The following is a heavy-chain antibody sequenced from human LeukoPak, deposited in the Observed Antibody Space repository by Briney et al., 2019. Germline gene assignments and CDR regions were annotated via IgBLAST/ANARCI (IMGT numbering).Heavy chain of an antibody. Sequence: SETLSLTGAGYDGSCNDYYWSWIRQPPGKGLKWIGETNHRGSTNYNPSLKSRVTISVDTSKNQFSLRLSSVTAADTAVYYCARVASYGYQQQLVHYYYCYMDVWGKGTTVTVSS. V-gene: IGHV4-34*01. D-gene: IGHD5-18*01. CDR2: TNHRGST. J-gene: IGHJ6*03. CDR3: ARVASYGYQQQLVHYYYCYMDV. CDR1: DGSCNDYY.